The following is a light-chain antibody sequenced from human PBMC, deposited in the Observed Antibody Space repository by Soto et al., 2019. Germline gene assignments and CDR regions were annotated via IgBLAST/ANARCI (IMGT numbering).Light chain of an antibody. CDR3: RHRSSWPPHT. J-gene: IGKJ4*01. CDR1: QSVSSS. V-gene: IGKV3-11*01. Sequence: EIVLTQSPATLSLSPGERATLSCRASQSVSSSLAWYQQRPGQAPRLLIYDASNRATGIPARFSGSGSGTDVTITISILDPEDFGVYYCRHRSSWPPHTFGGGTRVEI. CDR2: DAS.